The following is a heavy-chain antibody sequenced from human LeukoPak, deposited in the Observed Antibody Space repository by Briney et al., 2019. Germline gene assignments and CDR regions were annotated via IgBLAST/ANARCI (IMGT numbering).Heavy chain of an antibody. D-gene: IGHD6-19*01. J-gene: IGHJ4*02. V-gene: IGHV1-46*01. Sequence: ASVKVSCKASGYTFTIYYMHWVRQAPGQGVEWMGIINPSGGSTSYAQKFQGRVTMTRDTSTTTVYMELSSLRSEDTAVYYCARDKVAGNPDYWGQGTPVTVSS. CDR1: GYTFTIYY. CDR3: ARDKVAGNPDY. CDR2: INPSGGST.